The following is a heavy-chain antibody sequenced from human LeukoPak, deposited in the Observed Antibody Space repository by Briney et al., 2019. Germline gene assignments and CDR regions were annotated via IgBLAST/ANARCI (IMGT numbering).Heavy chain of an antibody. Sequence: GGSLRLSCVGSGFTLSNYWMNWVRQAPGKGLEWVANIKGSDKGHVDSVKGRFSVSRDDARNSLYLQMDSLRAEDTAVYYCARDVDWNYDLWGQGTVVRVSS. J-gene: IGHJ4*02. CDR2: IKGSDK. D-gene: IGHD1-7*01. CDR3: ARDVDWNYDL. CDR1: GFTLSNYW. V-gene: IGHV3-7*01.